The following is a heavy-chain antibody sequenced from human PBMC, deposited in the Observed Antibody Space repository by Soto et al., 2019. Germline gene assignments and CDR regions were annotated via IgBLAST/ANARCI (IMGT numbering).Heavy chain of an antibody. CDR1: GYTFTSYG. J-gene: IGHJ4*02. D-gene: IGHD2-2*01. Sequence: ASVKVSCKASGYTFTSYGISWVRQAPGQGLEWMGWISAYNGNTNYAQKLQGRVTMTTDTSTSTAYMELRSLRSDDTAVYYCARRWYCSSTSCYPDYWGQGTLVNVS. CDR3: ARRWYCSSTSCYPDY. V-gene: IGHV1-18*01. CDR2: ISAYNGNT.